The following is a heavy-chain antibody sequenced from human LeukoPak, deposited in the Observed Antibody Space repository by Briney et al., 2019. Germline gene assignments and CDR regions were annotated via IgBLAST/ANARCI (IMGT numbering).Heavy chain of an antibody. D-gene: IGHD6-19*01. CDR3: ARPRIAVAGFDY. V-gene: IGHV3-74*01. CDR1: GIIFSNYW. J-gene: IGHJ4*02. Sequence: GGSLRLSCAASGIIFSNYWMHWVRQAPGKGLVCVSRINRDGSSTSYADSVKGRFTISRDNAKNTLYLQMNSLRAEDTAVYYCARPRIAVAGFDYWGQGTLVTVSS. CDR2: INRDGSST.